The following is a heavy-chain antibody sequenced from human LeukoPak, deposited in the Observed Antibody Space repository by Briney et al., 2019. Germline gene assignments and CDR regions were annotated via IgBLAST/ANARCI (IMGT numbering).Heavy chain of an antibody. CDR1: GYRFPNYW. CDR3: ARRDSSGTYYEYDY. V-gene: IGHV5-51*01. CDR2: IYPGDSDT. Sequence: GESLKISCQGSGYRFPNYWIGWVRPMPGKGLEWMGIIYPGDSDTIYSPSFQGQVTISADKSINTASLQWSSLKASDTAIYYCARRDSSGTYYEYDYWGQGTQVTVSS. J-gene: IGHJ4*02. D-gene: IGHD3-22*01.